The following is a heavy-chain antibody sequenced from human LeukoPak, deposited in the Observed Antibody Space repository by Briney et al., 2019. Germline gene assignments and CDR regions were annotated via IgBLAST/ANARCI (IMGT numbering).Heavy chain of an antibody. CDR2: ITISSNYI. J-gene: IGHJ5*02. CDR3: ARDPWGYTITGGP. CDR1: GFTFSSYT. V-gene: IGHV3-21*01. Sequence: PGGSLRLSCVASGFTFSSYTTNWVRQAPGKGLEWVSSITISSNYIYYTDSVKGRFTISRDNAKNSLYLQMSSLRADDTAVYYCARDPWGYTITGGPWGQGTLVTVSS. D-gene: IGHD1-20*01.